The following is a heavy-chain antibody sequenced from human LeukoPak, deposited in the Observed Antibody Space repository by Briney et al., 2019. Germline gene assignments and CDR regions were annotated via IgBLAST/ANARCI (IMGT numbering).Heavy chain of an antibody. CDR3: AKDGGSGTYYDY. V-gene: IGHV3-23*01. CDR2: VGDSGYYT. CDR1: GFTFSTYA. Sequence: GGSLRLSCAASGFTFSTYAMSWVRQAPGRGLEWVSTVGDSGYYTYYADSVKGRFTMSRDNSKSTLYLQMNSLRAEDTAVYYCAKDGGSGTYYDYWGQGTLVTVSS. D-gene: IGHD2-15*01. J-gene: IGHJ4*02.